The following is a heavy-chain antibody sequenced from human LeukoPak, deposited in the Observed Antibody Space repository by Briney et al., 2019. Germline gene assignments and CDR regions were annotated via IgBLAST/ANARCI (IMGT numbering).Heavy chain of an antibody. CDR3: ARGSGSYVYYFDY. CDR2: INHSGST. CDR1: GGSFSGYY. J-gene: IGHJ4*02. V-gene: IGHV4-34*01. D-gene: IGHD1-26*01. Sequence: SETLSLTCAVYGGSFSGYYWSWIRQPPGKGLEWIGEINHSGSTYYNPSLKSRVTISVDRSKNQFSLKLSSVTAADTAVYYCARGSGSYVYYFDYWGQGTLVTVSS.